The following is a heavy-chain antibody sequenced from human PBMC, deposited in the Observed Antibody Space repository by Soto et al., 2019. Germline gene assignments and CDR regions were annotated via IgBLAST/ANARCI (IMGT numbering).Heavy chain of an antibody. CDR1: GFSVSNNY. CDR2: VHSGGST. J-gene: IGHJ4*02. V-gene: IGHV3-53*01. CDR3: PIDLLGGEYPDY. Sequence: EVQLVESGGGLIQPGGYLRLSCAVSGFSVSNNYMNWVRQAPGKGLGWVSVVHSGGSTYYADSVKGRFTVSRDNSKNTLYLQRKSLRVEDTAVYYWPIDLLGGEYPDYWCQGNLVSVSS. D-gene: IGHD4-17*01.